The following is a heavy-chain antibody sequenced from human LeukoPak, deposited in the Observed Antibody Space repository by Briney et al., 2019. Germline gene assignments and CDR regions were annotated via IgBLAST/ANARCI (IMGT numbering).Heavy chain of an antibody. V-gene: IGHV4-39*01. CDR1: GGSISSSSYY. CDR2: IYYSGST. Sequence: PSETLSLTCTVSGGSISSSSYYWGWIRQPPGKGLEWIGSIYYSGSTYYNPSLKSRVTISVDTSKNQFSLKLSSVTAADTAVYYCARHTTITEGSGSYYADYWGQGTLVTVSS. D-gene: IGHD1-26*01. J-gene: IGHJ4*02. CDR3: ARHTTITEGSGSYYADY.